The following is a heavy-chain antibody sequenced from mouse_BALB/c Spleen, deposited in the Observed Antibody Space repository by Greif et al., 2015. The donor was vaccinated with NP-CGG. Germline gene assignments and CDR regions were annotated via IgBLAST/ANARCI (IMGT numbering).Heavy chain of an antibody. CDR1: GFSLTSYG. CDR3: ARKWKNYWYIDV. V-gene: IGHV2-6*02. CDR2: IWRDGST. Sequence: VQLQQSGPGLVAPSQSLSITCTVSGFSLTSYGVHWVRQPPGKGLEWLVVIWRDGSTTYNSALKSRLSISKDNSKGQVFLKMNSLQTNDTAMYYCARKWKNYWYIDVWGAGTTVTVSS. J-gene: IGHJ1*01.